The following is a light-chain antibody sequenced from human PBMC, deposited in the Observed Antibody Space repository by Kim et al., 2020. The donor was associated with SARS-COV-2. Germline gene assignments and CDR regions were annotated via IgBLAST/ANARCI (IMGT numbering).Light chain of an antibody. CDR1: SSDIGGYNY. V-gene: IGLV2-14*01. CDR3: SSYENNRSWV. CDR2: DAS. J-gene: IGLJ3*02. Sequence: QSVLTQPASVSGSPGQSITISCNGTSSDIGGYNYVSWYRQEPGKAPKLMIYDASKRPSGVSNRLSGSKSGTTASLTISGLQAEDEADYFCSSYENNRSWVFGGGTQLTVL.